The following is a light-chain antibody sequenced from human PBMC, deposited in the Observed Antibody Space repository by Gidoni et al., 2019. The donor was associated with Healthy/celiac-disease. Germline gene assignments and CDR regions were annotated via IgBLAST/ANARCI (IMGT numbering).Light chain of an antibody. J-gene: IGKJ1*01. CDR1: QSLLYSNGNNY. CDR2: LGS. CDR3: MQALQTPWT. V-gene: IGKV2-28*01. Sequence: DFVMTQSPLSLPVTPGEPASISCRSSQSLLYSNGNNYLDWFLQKPGQSPQLLIYLGSNRASGVPDRFSGSGSGTDFTLKISRVEAEDVGVYYCMQALQTPWTFGQGTKVEIK.